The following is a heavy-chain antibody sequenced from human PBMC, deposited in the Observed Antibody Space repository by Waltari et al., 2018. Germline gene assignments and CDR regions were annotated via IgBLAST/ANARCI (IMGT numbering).Heavy chain of an antibody. CDR1: GGNFRSYA. CDR2: IIPIFGTA. Sequence: QVQLVQSGAEVKKPGSSVKVSCKASGGNFRSYAISWVRGAPGQGLEWMGGIIPIFGTATYAQKFQGCVAITADESTGTACFELCILRSEDTAVYYCAGVALGASVYFLHCGQGTLVTVAS. J-gene: IGHJ1*01. D-gene: IGHD3-16*01. V-gene: IGHV1-69*01. CDR3: AGVALGASVYFLH.